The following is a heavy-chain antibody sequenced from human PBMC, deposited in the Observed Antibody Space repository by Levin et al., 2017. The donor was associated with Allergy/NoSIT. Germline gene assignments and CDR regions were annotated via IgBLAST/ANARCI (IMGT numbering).Heavy chain of an antibody. CDR1: GYTFTTYD. Sequence: ASVKVSCKASGYTFTTYDINWVRQATGQGLEWMGWMNPNSGNTGYAQKFQGRVTMTRSTSISTAYMELSSLRFEDTAVYYCLIYYDSSGYFWSWGQGTLVTVSS. J-gene: IGHJ5*02. D-gene: IGHD3-22*01. V-gene: IGHV1-8*01. CDR2: MNPNSGNT. CDR3: LIYYDSSGYFWS.